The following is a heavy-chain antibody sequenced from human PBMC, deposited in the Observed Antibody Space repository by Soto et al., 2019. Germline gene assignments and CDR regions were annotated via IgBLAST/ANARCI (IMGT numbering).Heavy chain of an antibody. J-gene: IGHJ6*02. CDR3: ARGGYYDSSGSRNYHYYGMDV. Sequence: ASVKVSCKASGYTFTSYGISWVRQAPGQGLERLGWISPYNDDTKYAQKLQGRVTMTTDTSSRTAYMALRSLRSDDTAVYFCARGGYYDSSGSRNYHYYGMDVWGQGTTVTVSS. D-gene: IGHD3-22*01. V-gene: IGHV1-18*01. CDR2: ISPYNDDT. CDR1: GYTFTSYG.